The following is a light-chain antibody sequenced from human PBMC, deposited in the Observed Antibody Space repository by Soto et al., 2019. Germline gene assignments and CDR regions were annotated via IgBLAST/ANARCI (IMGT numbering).Light chain of an antibody. V-gene: IGLV2-14*03. J-gene: IGLJ2*01. CDR1: SSDVGGYNY. CDR3: SSYTSGSTLVV. Sequence: QSALTQPASVSGSPGQSITSSCTGTSSDVGGYNYVSWYQQHPGKAPKVMSYDVSKRPSGISNRFSGSKSGNTASLTISGLQVEDEGDYYCSSYTSGSTLVVVGGGTKLTVL. CDR2: DVS.